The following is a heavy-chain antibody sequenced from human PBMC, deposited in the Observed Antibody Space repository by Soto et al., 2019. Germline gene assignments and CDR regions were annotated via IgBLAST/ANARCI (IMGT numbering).Heavy chain of an antibody. V-gene: IGHV4-61*08. CDR1: GGSVSSGDYF. CDR3: ARSPNYYYYGFDV. CDR2: IYYSGST. D-gene: IGHD3-10*01. Sequence: SETLSLTCTVSGGSVSSGDYFWSWLRLSPGRRLEWIAYIYYSGSTNYNPSLKSRATISVDTSKSQVSLTLTSMTTADAALYYCARSPNYYYYGFDVWGQGTAVTVSS. J-gene: IGHJ6*02.